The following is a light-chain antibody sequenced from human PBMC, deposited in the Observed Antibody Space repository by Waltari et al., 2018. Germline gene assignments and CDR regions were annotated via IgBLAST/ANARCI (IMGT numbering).Light chain of an antibody. CDR1: SRDVGSYIH. CDR3: SSYTGIRSVI. Sequence: QSALTQPPSASGSPGQSVTISCSGSSRDVGSYIHVSWYQQHPGKAPRLIIYEVNKRPSGVPDRFSGSKSGNTASLTVSGLQSEDEAVYFCSSYTGIRSVIFGGG. CDR2: EVN. J-gene: IGLJ2*01. V-gene: IGLV2-8*01.